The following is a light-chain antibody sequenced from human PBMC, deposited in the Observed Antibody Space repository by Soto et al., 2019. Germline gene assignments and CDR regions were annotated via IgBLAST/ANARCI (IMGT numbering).Light chain of an antibody. V-gene: IGLV2-11*01. J-gene: IGLJ1*01. CDR3: CSYAGSSTYSDV. CDR1: SSDVGSYNF. Sequence: QSALTQPRSVSGSPGQSVTISCTGTSSDVGSYNFVSWYQQHPGKAPKLMIYDVNKRPSGVPGRFSGSKSGNMASLTISGLQAEDGADYYCCSYAGSSTYSDVFGTGTKVTVL. CDR2: DVN.